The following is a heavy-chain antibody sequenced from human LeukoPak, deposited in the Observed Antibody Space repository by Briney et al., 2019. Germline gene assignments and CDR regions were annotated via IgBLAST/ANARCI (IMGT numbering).Heavy chain of an antibody. CDR1: GGSSSSNY. CDR3: ARDNNFAGALYYYYYMDV. Sequence: SETLSLTCTVSGGSSSSNYWSWIRQPAGKGLEWIGRIYTSGSTNYNPSLKSRVTMSVDTSKNQFSLKLSSVTAADTAVYYCARDNNFAGALYYYYYMDVWGKGTTVTISS. D-gene: IGHD1-20*01. J-gene: IGHJ6*03. CDR2: IYTSGST. V-gene: IGHV4-4*07.